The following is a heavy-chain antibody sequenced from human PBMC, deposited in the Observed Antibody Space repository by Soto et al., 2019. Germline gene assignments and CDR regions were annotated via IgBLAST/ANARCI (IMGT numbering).Heavy chain of an antibody. V-gene: IGHV1-69*12. CDR3: AGAGSSSPLDY. D-gene: IGHD6-6*01. J-gene: IGHJ4*02. Sequence: QVHLVQSGAEVKKPGSSVKVSCKASGGTFSDFPITWVRLAPGQGLEWMGGIIPIFGTTNYAQKFRGRVTITADESTSTAYMELSSLRFDDTAVYYCAGAGSSSPLDYRGQGTLVTVSS. CDR2: IIPIFGTT. CDR1: GGTFSDFP.